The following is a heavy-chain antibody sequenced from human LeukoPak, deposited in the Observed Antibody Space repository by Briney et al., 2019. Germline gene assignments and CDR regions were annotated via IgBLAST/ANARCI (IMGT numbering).Heavy chain of an antibody. CDR3: ACLRGPSDY. Sequence: GGSLRLSCAASGFTFSSYEMNWVRQAPGKGLEWVSYISSSGSTIYYADSVKGRFTISRDSTKNSLYLQMDSLTADDTAVYFCACLRGPSDYWGQGTLVTVSS. J-gene: IGHJ4*02. D-gene: IGHD4-17*01. V-gene: IGHV3-48*03. CDR2: ISSSGSTI. CDR1: GFTFSSYE.